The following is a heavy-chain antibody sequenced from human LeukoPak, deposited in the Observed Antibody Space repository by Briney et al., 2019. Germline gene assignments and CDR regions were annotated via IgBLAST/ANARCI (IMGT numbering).Heavy chain of an antibody. Sequence: GGSLRLSCAASGFTFSSYNMNWVRQAPGKGLEWLSYVKSGNYDIQYADSVTGRFTVSRDSATNSLYLQMNDLKAEDTAVYYCARDSDWAFDYWGQGSLVTVSS. V-gene: IGHV3-48*01. D-gene: IGHD3-9*01. CDR2: VKSGNYDI. CDR1: GFTFSSYN. J-gene: IGHJ4*02. CDR3: ARDSDWAFDY.